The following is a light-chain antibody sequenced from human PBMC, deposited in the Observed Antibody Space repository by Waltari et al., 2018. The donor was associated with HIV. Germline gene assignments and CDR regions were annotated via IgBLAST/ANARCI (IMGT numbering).Light chain of an antibody. V-gene: IGLV2-8*01. Sequence: QSALTQPPSASRSPGQSVTISCAGPSSDIGLYNFVHWYQHHPGKAPKLMISDVSRRPSGVPDRFSGSKSGNTASLTVSGLQADDEATYYCFSYAGNNFLLFGGGTKLTVL. CDR2: DVS. J-gene: IGLJ2*01. CDR1: SSDIGLYNF. CDR3: FSYAGNNFLL.